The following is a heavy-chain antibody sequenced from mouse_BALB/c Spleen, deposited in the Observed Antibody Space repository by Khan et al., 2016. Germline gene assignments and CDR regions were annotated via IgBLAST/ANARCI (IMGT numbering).Heavy chain of an antibody. CDR2: ISYSGST. CDR3: ARYYYGSSYFDY. J-gene: IGHJ2*01. CDR1: GYSITSDYA. Sequence: EVQLQESGPGLVKPSQSLSLTCTVTGYSITSDYAWNWIRQFPGNKLEWMGYISYSGSTSYNPSLKSRISITRDTSKNQFFLQLNSGTTEDTATYYCARYYYGSSYFDYWGQGTTLTVSS. V-gene: IGHV3-2*02. D-gene: IGHD1-1*01.